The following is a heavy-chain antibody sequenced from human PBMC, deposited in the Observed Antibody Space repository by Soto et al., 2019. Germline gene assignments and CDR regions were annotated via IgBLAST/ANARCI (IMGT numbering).Heavy chain of an antibody. J-gene: IGHJ3*02. CDR2: INHSGST. CDR1: GGSFSGYY. D-gene: IGHD1-26*01. CDR3: ARGLAEWEPDAFDI. V-gene: IGHV4-34*01. Sequence: QVQLQQWGAGLLKPSETLSLTCAVYGGSFSGYYWSWIRQPPGKGLEWVGEINHSGSTNYNPSLKSRVTISVDTSKNQFSLKLSSVTAADTAVYYCARGLAEWEPDAFDIWGQGTMVTVSS.